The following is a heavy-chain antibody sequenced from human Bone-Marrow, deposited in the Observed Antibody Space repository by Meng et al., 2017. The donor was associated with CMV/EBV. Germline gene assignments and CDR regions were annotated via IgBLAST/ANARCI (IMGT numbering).Heavy chain of an antibody. J-gene: IGHJ6*02. CDR2: IYHSGST. V-gene: IGHV4-38-2*02. Sequence: SETLSLTCTVSGYSISSGYYWGWIRQPPGKGLEWIGSIYHSGSTYYNPSLKSRVTISVDTSKNQFSLKLSSVTAADTAVYYCARGGHYYYGMDVWGQGTTVTV. CDR3: ARGGHYYYGMDV. CDR1: GYSISSGYY.